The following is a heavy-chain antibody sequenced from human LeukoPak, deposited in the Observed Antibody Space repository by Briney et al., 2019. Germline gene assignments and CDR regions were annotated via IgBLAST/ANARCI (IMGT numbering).Heavy chain of an antibody. Sequence: SVKVSCKASGFTFTRSAMQWVRQARGQRLEWIGWIVVGSGNTKYAQKFQERVTITRDTSASTAYMELSSLRSEDMAVYYCARDRMVRGVTASWFDPWGQGTLVTVSS. V-gene: IGHV1-58*02. CDR1: GFTFTRSA. CDR3: ARDRMVRGVTASWFDP. CDR2: IVVGSGNT. D-gene: IGHD3-10*01. J-gene: IGHJ5*02.